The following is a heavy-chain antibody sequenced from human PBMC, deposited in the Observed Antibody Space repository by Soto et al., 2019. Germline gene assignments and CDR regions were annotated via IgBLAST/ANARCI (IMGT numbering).Heavy chain of an antibody. Sequence: PSETLSLTCSVSGGSVRSGNHFWNWIRQPPGRGLEWLGYMYYTGVTNYNPSRKSRVSMSVDTSKDQFSLNLTSLTAADTAVYYGARGGEPLGYYGLDVWGQGTTVTVSS. V-gene: IGHV4-61*01. CDR1: GGSVRSGNHF. CDR2: MYYTGVT. J-gene: IGHJ6*02. CDR3: ARGGEPLGYYGLDV.